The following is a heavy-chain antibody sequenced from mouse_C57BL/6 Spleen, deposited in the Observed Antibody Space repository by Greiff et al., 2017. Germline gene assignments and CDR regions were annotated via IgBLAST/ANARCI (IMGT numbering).Heavy chain of an antibody. Sequence: EVNLVESGGGLVKPGGSLKLSCAASGFTFSSYTMSWVRQTPEKRLEWVATISGGGGNTYYPDSVKGRFTISRDNAKNTLYLQMSSLRSEDTALYYCARTNFYAMDYWGQGTSVTVSS. V-gene: IGHV5-9*01. J-gene: IGHJ4*01. CDR1: GFTFSSYT. D-gene: IGHD4-1*02. CDR2: ISGGGGNT. CDR3: ARTNFYAMDY.